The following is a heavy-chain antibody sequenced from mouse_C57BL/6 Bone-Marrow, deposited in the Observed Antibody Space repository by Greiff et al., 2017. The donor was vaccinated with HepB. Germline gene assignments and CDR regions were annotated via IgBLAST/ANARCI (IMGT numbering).Heavy chain of an antibody. CDR1: GYSITSGYY. CDR3: ARLKENLEGEYYFDY. V-gene: IGHV3-6*01. CDR2: ISYDGSN. J-gene: IGHJ2*01. Sequence: ESGPGLVKPSQSLSLTCSVTGYSITSGYYWNWIRQFPGNKLEWMGYISYDGSNNYNPSLKNRISITRDTSKNQFFLKLNSVTTEDTATYYCARLKENLEGEYYFDYWGQGTTLTVS.